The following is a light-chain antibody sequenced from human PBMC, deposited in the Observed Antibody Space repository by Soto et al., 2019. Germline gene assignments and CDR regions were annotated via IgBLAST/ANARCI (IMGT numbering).Light chain of an antibody. J-gene: IGLJ1*01. Sequence: QSVRTRPASGSGVAGQARTISCTGTSSDVGGYNAVSWYQQHPGKAPKRMIYDVSNRPSGASDRFSGSKSGNTASLTISGLQAEDEADYYCGSYASGGAYVFGTGTKVTVL. CDR3: GSYASGGAYV. CDR1: SSDVGGYNA. CDR2: DVS. V-gene: IGLV2-14*01.